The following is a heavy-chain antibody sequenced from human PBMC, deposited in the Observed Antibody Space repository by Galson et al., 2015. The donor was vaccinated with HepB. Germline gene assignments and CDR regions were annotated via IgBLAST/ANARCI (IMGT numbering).Heavy chain of an antibody. CDR1: DSTFSSYT. V-gene: IGHV3-48*04. Sequence: SLRLSCAASDSTFSSYTMNWVRQTPGKGLQWVSYISTNGVTIHYADSVKGRFTIARDNAKNTMWLQMNNLRAEDTAVYYCATTKFGSGAYWTFDIWGQGTLVTVSS. CDR3: ATTKFGSGAYWTFDI. CDR2: ISTNGVTI. D-gene: IGHD4/OR15-4a*01. J-gene: IGHJ3*02.